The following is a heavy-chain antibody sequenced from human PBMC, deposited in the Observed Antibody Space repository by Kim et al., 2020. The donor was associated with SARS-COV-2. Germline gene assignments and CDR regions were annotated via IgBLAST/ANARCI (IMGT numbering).Heavy chain of an antibody. D-gene: IGHD5-18*01. V-gene: IGHV5-51*01. CDR2: IYPGDSDT. CDR3: ARAKNSYGYWSSPGYFDY. Sequence: GESLKISCKGSGYSFTSYWIGWVRQMPGKGLEWMGIIYPGDSDTRYSPSFQGQVTISADKSISTAYLQWSSLKASDTAMYYCARAKNSYGYWSSPGYFDYWGQGTLVTVSS. CDR1: GYSFTSYW. J-gene: IGHJ4*02.